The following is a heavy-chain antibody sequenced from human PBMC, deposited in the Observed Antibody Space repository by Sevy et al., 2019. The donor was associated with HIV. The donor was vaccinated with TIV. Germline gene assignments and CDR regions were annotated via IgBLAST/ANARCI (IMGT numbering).Heavy chain of an antibody. CDR3: TTGGEYSSSSGDY. CDR2: IKSKTGGGTT. Sequence: GGSLRLSCAASGFTFSNAWMSWVRQAPGKGLEWVGRIKSKTGGGTTDYAAPVKGRFTISRDDSKNTLYLQMNSLKTEDTAVYYCTTGGEYSSSSGDYWGQGTLVTVSS. CDR1: GFTFSNAW. J-gene: IGHJ4*02. V-gene: IGHV3-15*01. D-gene: IGHD6-6*01.